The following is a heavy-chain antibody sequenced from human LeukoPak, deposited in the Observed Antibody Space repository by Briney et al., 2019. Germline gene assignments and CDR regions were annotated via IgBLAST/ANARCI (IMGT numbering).Heavy chain of an antibody. CDR1: GFTFSSYA. V-gene: IGHV3-23*01. D-gene: IGHD3-16*01. J-gene: IGHJ4*02. Sequence: GGSLRLSCAASGFTFSSYAMSWVRQAPGKGLEWLSSISGSGSSTYYADSVKGRFTISRDNSRNTLFLQMNSLSVEDTAIYHCAKAGAGGSSYDYWGQGTLVTVSS. CDR3: AKAGAGGSSYDY. CDR2: ISGSGSST.